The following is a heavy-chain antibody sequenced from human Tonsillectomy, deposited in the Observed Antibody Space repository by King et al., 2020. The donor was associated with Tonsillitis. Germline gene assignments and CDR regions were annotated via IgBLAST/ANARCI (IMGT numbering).Heavy chain of an antibody. V-gene: IGHV3-23*04. CDR2: ISGSGGST. CDR3: AKVLGFCSGGSCNPHPLDY. Sequence: VQLVESGGGLVQPGGSLRLSCAASGFTFSSYAMSWVRQAPGKGLEWVSAISGSGGSTYYADSVKGRFTISRDNSKNTLYLQMNSLRAEDTAVYYCAKVLGFCSGGSCNPHPLDYWGQGTLVTVSS. J-gene: IGHJ4*02. D-gene: IGHD2-15*01. CDR1: GFTFSSYA.